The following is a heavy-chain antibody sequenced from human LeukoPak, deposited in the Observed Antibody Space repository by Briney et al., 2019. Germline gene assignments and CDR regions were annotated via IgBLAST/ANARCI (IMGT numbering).Heavy chain of an antibody. V-gene: IGHV3-7*01. D-gene: IGHD6-13*01. CDR1: GFSFSTYW. J-gene: IGHJ4*02. CDR3: ARDPESSSFDL. CDR2: IDQGGSVR. Sequence: GGSLRLSCAASGFSFSTYWMSWVRQTPGKGLEFVANIDQGGSVRNYMDSLKGRCTISRDNAKKSLYLEINSLRADDTAVYYCARDPESSSFDLWGRGALVTVSS.